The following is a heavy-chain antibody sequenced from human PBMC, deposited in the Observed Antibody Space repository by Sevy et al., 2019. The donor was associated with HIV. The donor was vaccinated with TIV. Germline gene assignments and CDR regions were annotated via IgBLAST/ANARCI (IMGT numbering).Heavy chain of an antibody. Sequence: SETLSLTCTVSGGSISSYYWSWIRQPPGKGLEWIGYIYYSGSTNYNPSLKSRVTISVDTSKNQFSLKLSSVTAADTAVYYCARGRGSPDYWGQGTLVTVSS. CDR1: GGSISSYY. D-gene: IGHD2-15*01. CDR2: IYYSGST. J-gene: IGHJ4*02. CDR3: ARGRGSPDY. V-gene: IGHV4-59*01.